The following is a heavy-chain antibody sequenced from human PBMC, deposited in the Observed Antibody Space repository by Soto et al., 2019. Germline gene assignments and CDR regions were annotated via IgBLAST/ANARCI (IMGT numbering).Heavy chain of an antibody. CDR3: AKRPIAVASNWFDP. CDR2: ISYDGSNK. D-gene: IGHD6-19*01. Sequence: GGSLRLSCAASGFTFSSYGMHWVRQAPGKGLEWVAVISYDGSNKYYADSVKGRFTISRDNSKNTLYLQMNSLRAEDTAVYYCAKRPIAVASNWFDPWGQGTLVTVSS. CDR1: GFTFSSYG. V-gene: IGHV3-30*18. J-gene: IGHJ5*02.